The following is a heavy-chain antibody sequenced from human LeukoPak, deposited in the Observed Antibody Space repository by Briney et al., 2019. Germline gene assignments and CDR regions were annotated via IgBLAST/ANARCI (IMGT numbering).Heavy chain of an antibody. V-gene: IGHV4-59*01. CDR3: ARDRYQLLFGEDRAFDI. CDR1: GGSISSYY. CDR2: INYSGST. D-gene: IGHD2-2*01. J-gene: IGHJ3*02. Sequence: PSETLSLTCTVSGGSISSYYWSWIRQPPGKGLEWIGYINYSGSTNYNPSLKSRVTISVDTSKNQFSLKLSSVTAADTAVYYCARDRYQLLFGEDRAFDIWGQGTMVTVSS.